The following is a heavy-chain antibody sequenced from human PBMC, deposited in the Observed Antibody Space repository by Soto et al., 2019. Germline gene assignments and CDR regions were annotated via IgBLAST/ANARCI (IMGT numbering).Heavy chain of an antibody. D-gene: IGHD3-16*01. CDR1: GFTFRSYS. CDR3: AQASYGLWFDP. V-gene: IGHV3-23*01. J-gene: IGHJ5*02. CDR2: ISGSGGST. Sequence: GGSMRIACAASGFTFRSYSMSWVRKAPGKGLEWVSAISGSGGSTYYADSVKGRFTISRDNSKNTLYLQMNSLRAEDTAVYYCAQASYGLWFDPCGQAPLGTRSS.